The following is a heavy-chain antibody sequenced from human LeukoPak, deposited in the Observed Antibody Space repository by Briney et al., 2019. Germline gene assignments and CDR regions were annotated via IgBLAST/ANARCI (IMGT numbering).Heavy chain of an antibody. D-gene: IGHD5-24*01. CDR1: GFTFSSYA. V-gene: IGHV3-30-3*01. Sequence: GGSLRLSCAASGFTFSSYAMHWVRQAPGKGLEWEAVISYDGSNKYYADSVKGRFTISRDNSKNTLYLQMNSLRAEDTAVYYCARGRWLQARGPSFDYWGQGTLVTVSS. CDR3: ARGRWLQARGPSFDY. J-gene: IGHJ4*02. CDR2: ISYDGSNK.